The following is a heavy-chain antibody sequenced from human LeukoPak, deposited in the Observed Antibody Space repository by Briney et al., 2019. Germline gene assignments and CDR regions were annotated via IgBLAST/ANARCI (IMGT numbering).Heavy chain of an antibody. J-gene: IGHJ4*02. D-gene: IGHD2-2*01. CDR1: GGSISSSSYY. V-gene: IGHV4-39*01. Sequence: SETLSLTCTVSGGSISSSSYYWGWIRQPPGKGLEWIGSIYYSGSTYYNPSLKSRVTISVDTSKNQFSLKLSSVTAADTAVYYCARHVGYCSSTSCYATRPYYFDYWGQGTLVTVSS. CDR2: IYYSGST. CDR3: ARHVGYCSSTSCYATRPYYFDY.